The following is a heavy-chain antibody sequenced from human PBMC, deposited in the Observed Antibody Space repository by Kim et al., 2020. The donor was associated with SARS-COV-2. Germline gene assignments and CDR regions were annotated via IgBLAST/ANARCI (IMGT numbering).Heavy chain of an antibody. CDR3: ATAAYYYGSGSYPRDAFDI. V-gene: IGHV3-21*01. D-gene: IGHD3-10*01. Sequence: GGSLRLSCAASGFTFSSYSMNWVRQAPGKGLEWVSSISSSSSYIYYADSVKGRFTISRDNAKNSLYLQMNSLRAEDTAVYYCATAAYYYGSGSYPRDAFDIWGQGTMVTVSS. CDR1: GFTFSSYS. J-gene: IGHJ3*02. CDR2: ISSSSSYI.